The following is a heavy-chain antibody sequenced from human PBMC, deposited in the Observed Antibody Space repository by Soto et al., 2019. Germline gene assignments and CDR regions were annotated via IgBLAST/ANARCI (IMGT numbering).Heavy chain of an antibody. CDR1: GFSFSSYD. Sequence: EEQLVQSGGGLVQPGGSLRLSCAASGFSFSSYDLFWVRQAPGKGLEYVSAVSRNGINTYYANSVNGRCTISRDNSKNIMYLQIGTLRAEDMAVYYCAITYYEFDVWGKGTTVIVSS. V-gene: IGHV3-64*01. D-gene: IGHD3-3*01. J-gene: IGHJ6*04. CDR3: AITYYEFDV. CDR2: VSRNGINT.